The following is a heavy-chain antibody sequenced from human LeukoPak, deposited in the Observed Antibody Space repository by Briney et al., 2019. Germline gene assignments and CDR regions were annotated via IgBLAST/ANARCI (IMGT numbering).Heavy chain of an antibody. Sequence: GGSLRLSCAASGFTFSSYSMNWVRQAPGKGLEWVSSISSSSSYIYYADSVKGRFTISRDNAKNSLYLQMNSLRAEDTAVYYCAREVRPVGDIVVVPAAREYYYYYMDVWGKGTTVTVSS. V-gene: IGHV3-21*01. CDR1: GFTFSSYS. CDR2: ISSSSSYI. D-gene: IGHD2-2*01. J-gene: IGHJ6*03. CDR3: AREVRPVGDIVVVPAAREYYYYYMDV.